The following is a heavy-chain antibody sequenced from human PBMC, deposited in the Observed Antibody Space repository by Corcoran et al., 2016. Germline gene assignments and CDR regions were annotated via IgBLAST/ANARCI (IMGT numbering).Heavy chain of an antibody. Sequence: QVQLVESGGGVVQPGRSLRLSCAASGFTFSSYGMHWVRQAPGKGLEWVAVIWYDGSNKYYADSVKGRFPISRDNSKNTLYLQMNSLRAEDTAVYDCARGRGEYCSGGSCYLYWYFDLWGRGTLVTVSS. D-gene: IGHD2-15*01. V-gene: IGHV3-33*01. CDR3: ARGRGEYCSGGSCYLYWYFDL. CDR1: GFTFSSYG. CDR2: IWYDGSNK. J-gene: IGHJ2*01.